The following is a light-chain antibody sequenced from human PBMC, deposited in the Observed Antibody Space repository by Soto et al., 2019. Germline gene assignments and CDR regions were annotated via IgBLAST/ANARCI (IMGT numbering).Light chain of an antibody. J-gene: IGKJ4*01. V-gene: IGKV3-15*01. CDR1: QSVSSN. CDR2: GAS. CDR3: QQYNNWPPLT. Sequence: EIVITQSPSTVSVSTGERATLSCRASQSVSSNLAWYQQKPGQAPRLLIYGASTRATGIPARFSGSGSGTEFTLTISSLQSEDFAVYYCQQYNNWPPLTFGGGTKVDI.